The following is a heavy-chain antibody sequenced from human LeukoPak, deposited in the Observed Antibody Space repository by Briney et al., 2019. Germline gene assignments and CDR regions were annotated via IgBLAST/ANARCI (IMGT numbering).Heavy chain of an antibody. D-gene: IGHD2-15*01. V-gene: IGHV1-69*06. CDR1: GYTFTSYG. Sequence: SVKVSCKASGYTFTSYGISWVRQAPGQGLEWMGGIIPIFGTANYAQKFQGRVTITADKSTSTAYMELSSLRSEDTAVYYCAREHRSGGSCLDYWGQGTLVTVSS. CDR2: IIPIFGTA. CDR3: AREHRSGGSCLDY. J-gene: IGHJ4*02.